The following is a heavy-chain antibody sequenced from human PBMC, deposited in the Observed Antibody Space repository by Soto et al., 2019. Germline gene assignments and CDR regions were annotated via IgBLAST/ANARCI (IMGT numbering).Heavy chain of an antibody. CDR3: AGGSRLSYGDFSGGLDY. CDR1: GGSISRGSYC. CDR2: ISYSGSI. V-gene: IGHV4-31*03. J-gene: IGHJ4*02. D-gene: IGHD4-17*01. Sequence: QGQVRGSGPGLVQPSQTLSLTGTVSGGSISRGSYCRSWIRQLPRRGLEWMGFISYSGSIYYNPSLKSRVSRSVDTSKKQFSLNLSSVTAADTAVYYCAGGSRLSYGDFSGGLDYWGQGTPVSVSS.